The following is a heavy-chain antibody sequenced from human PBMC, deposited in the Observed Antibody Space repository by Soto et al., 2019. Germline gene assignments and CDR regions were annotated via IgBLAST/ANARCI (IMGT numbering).Heavy chain of an antibody. D-gene: IGHD3-3*01. CDR3: ARHHTGFLEWSFDY. CDR2: MYYSGSK. CDR1: GDSISSSGSYY. J-gene: IGHJ4*02. V-gene: IGHV4-39*01. Sequence: PSETLSLTCAVSGDSISSSGSYYWGWIRQPPGKGLEWIANMYYSGSKYYNPSLKSRVTISVDTSKNQFSLKLSSVTAADTAVYYCARHHTGFLEWSFDYWGQGTLVTVSS.